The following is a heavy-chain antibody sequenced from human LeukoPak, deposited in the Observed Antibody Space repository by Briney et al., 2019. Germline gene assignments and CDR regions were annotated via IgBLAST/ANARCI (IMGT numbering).Heavy chain of an antibody. CDR1: GFTFSSYG. D-gene: IGHD3-9*01. CDR3: ARGDAYYDILTGYPRLDY. Sequence: GGSRRLACAASGFTFSSYGMHWVRQAPGKGLEWVAVISYDGSNKYYADSVKGRFTISRDNSKNTLYLQMNSLRAEDTAVYYCARGDAYYDILTGYPRLDYWGQGTLVTVSS. J-gene: IGHJ4*02. V-gene: IGHV3-30*03. CDR2: ISYDGSNK.